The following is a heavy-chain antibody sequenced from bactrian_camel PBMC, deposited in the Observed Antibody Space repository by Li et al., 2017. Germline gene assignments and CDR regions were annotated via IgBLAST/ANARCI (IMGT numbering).Heavy chain of an antibody. J-gene: IGHJ4*01. CDR3: AAGGKKWGVELTTDVLLEPLEFTY. CDR1: GFTSNGCG. Sequence: HVQLVESGGGSVQAGESLRLSCTAPGFTSNGCGIDWYRQAAGQQREWVSSITPDGTTTYADSVKGRFTISLDNAKNTVYLQMGSLRPEDSAMYYCAAGGKKWGVELTTDVLLEPLEFTYWGQGTQVTVS. V-gene: IGHV3S53*01. D-gene: IGHD5*01. CDR2: ITPDGTT.